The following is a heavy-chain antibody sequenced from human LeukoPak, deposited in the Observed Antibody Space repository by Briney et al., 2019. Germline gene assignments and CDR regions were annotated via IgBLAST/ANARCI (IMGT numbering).Heavy chain of an antibody. V-gene: IGHV3-66*01. Sequence: GGSLRLSCAVSGFTVSRNYMTWVRQAPGKGLEWVSVIYNGGGTYYADSVKGRFTISRDKSKNTLFLQMNSLRAEDTAVYYCARVHVNSLGDFDIWGQGTVVTVSS. CDR3: ARVHVNSLGDFDI. CDR1: GFTVSRNY. J-gene: IGHJ3*02. CDR2: IYNGGGT.